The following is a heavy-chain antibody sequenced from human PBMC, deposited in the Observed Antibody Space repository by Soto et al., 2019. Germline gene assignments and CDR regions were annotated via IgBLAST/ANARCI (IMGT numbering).Heavy chain of an antibody. Sequence: QVQLVQSGAEVKKPGSSVKVSCKASGGTFSSYAISWVRQAPGQGLEWMGGIIPIFGTANYAQKFQGRVTITADKSTSTAYMELTSLRSEDTAVYYCARGRIAVAGIPRWFDPWGQGTLVTVSS. V-gene: IGHV1-69*06. D-gene: IGHD6-19*01. CDR1: GGTFSSYA. J-gene: IGHJ5*02. CDR2: IIPIFGTA. CDR3: ARGRIAVAGIPRWFDP.